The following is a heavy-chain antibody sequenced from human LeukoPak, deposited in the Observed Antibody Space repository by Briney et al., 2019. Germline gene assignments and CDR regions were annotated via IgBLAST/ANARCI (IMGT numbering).Heavy chain of an antibody. CDR2: IYYSGNT. D-gene: IGHD1-26*01. Sequence: SETLSLTCTVSGGSISNYYWSWIRQPPGRGLEYIGHIYYSGNTDYNPSLKSRVTISVDTSKNQFSLKLSSVTAADTAVYYCARERVPSSAVGATVYWGQGTLVTVSS. J-gene: IGHJ4*02. CDR1: GGSISNYY. CDR3: ARERVPSSAVGATVY. V-gene: IGHV4-59*12.